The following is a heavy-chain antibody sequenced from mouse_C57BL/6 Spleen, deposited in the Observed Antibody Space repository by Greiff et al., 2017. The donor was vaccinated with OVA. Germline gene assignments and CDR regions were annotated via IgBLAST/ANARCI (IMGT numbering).Heavy chain of an antibody. CDR2: IYPGSGST. V-gene: IGHV1-55*01. J-gene: IGHJ4*01. D-gene: IGHD1-1*01. Sequence: VQLQQSGAELVKPGASVKMSCKASGYTFTSYWITWVKQRPGQGLEWIGDIYPGSGSTNYNEKFKSKATLTVDTSSSTAYMQLSSLTSEDSAVYYCAYYGSSYYYAMDYWGQGTSVTVSS. CDR3: AYYGSSYYYAMDY. CDR1: GYTFTSYW.